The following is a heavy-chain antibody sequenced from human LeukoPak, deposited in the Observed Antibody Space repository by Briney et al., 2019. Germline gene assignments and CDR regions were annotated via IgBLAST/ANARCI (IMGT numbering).Heavy chain of an antibody. V-gene: IGHV3-30*01. CDR1: GFTFSSYA. J-gene: IGHJ4*02. Sequence: GRSLRLSCAASGFTFSSYAMHWVRQAPGKGLEWVAVISYDGSNKYYADSVKGRFTISRDNSKNTLYLQMNSLRAEDTAVYYCARDRVQSAGVFHYWGQGTLVTVSS. CDR3: ARDRVQSAGVFHY. CDR2: ISYDGSNK.